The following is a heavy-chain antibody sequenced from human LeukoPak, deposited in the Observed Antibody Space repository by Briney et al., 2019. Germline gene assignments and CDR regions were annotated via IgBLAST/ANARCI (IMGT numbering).Heavy chain of an antibody. CDR3: ATGNIAAGGYYYYGMDV. J-gene: IGHJ6*02. Sequence: SETLSLTCNVSGDSLSSYYWSWIRQSPGKGLEWLGYIYYSGSTNYNPSLKSRITISVDTSRNQFSLKVSSVTAADTAVYYCATGNIAAGGYYYYGMDVWGQGTTVTVSS. D-gene: IGHD6-13*01. CDR2: IYYSGST. CDR1: GDSLSSYY. V-gene: IGHV4-59*01.